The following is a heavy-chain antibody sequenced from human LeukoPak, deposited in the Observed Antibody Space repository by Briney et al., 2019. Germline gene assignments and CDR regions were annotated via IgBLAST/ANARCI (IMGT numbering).Heavy chain of an antibody. CDR1: GFTFSSYG. D-gene: IGHD3-22*01. CDR3: ARAPDYYDSTPDY. CDR2: IWYDGSNK. V-gene: IGHV3-33*01. J-gene: IGHJ4*02. Sequence: AGGSLRLSCAASGFTFSSYGMHWVRQAPGKGLEWVAVIWYDGSNKYYADSVKGRFTISRDNSKNTLYLQMNSLRAEDTAVYYCARAPDYYDSTPDYWGQGTLVTVSS.